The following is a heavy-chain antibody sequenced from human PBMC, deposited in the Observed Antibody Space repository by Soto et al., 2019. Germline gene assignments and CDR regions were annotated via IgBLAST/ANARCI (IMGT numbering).Heavy chain of an antibody. J-gene: IGHJ5*02. Sequence: LRLSCAASGFTFGSYSMNWVRQAPGKGLEWVSSISSSSSYIYYADSVKGRFTISRDNAKNSLYLQMNSLRAEDTAVYYCARAGDIVVVVAASSWFDPWGQGTLVTVSS. V-gene: IGHV3-21*01. CDR1: GFTFGSYS. CDR2: ISSSSSYI. CDR3: ARAGDIVVVVAASSWFDP. D-gene: IGHD2-15*01.